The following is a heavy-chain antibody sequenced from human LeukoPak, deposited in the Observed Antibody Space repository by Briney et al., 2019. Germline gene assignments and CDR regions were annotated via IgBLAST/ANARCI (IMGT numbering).Heavy chain of an antibody. J-gene: IGHJ4*02. CDR2: INLNSGGT. Sequence: GASVKVSCKASGYTFTGYYMHWVRQAPGQGLEWMGWINLNSGGTKYAQKFQGWVTMTRDTSISTAYMEVTRLRSDDTAVYYCVRDCSTVTTPCFDYWGQGTPVTVPS. D-gene: IGHD4-17*01. CDR1: GYTFTGYY. CDR3: VRDCSTVTTPCFDY. V-gene: IGHV1-2*04.